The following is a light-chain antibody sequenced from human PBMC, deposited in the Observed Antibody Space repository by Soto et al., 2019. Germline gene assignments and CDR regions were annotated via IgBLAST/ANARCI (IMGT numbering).Light chain of an antibody. CDR3: KQSYTTPWT. CDR1: QSITNY. J-gene: IGKJ1*01. V-gene: IGKV1-39*01. Sequence: DIQMTQSPSSLSASVGDRVTITCRASQSITNYLNWYQQKPGKAPKLLIYEASTLQSGVPSRFSGSESGTDFTLTISSLQPEDFATCYCKQSYTTPWTCGQGTKVEIK. CDR2: EAS.